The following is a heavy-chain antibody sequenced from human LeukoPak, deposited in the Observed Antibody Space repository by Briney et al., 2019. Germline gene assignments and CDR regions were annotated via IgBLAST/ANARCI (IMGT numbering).Heavy chain of an antibody. CDR1: GYSFTSYW. D-gene: IGHD5-12*01. Sequence: GESLKISCKGSGYSFTSYWIGWVRQMPGKGLEWMGIIYPGDSDTRYSPSFQGQVTISADKSISTAYLQWSSLKASDTAMYYCASSMDTVATTPSHDAFDIWGQGTMVTVSS. V-gene: IGHV5-51*01. CDR2: IYPGDSDT. CDR3: ASSMDTVATTPSHDAFDI. J-gene: IGHJ3*02.